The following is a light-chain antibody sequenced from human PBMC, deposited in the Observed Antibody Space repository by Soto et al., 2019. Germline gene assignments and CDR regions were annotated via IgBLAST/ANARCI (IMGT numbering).Light chain of an antibody. Sequence: QSVLAPPRSVSGSPGQSVTISCTGTSSDVGGYNYVSWYQQHPGNTPKLLIFDVTTRPSGVPDRFSASKSGNTASLTISGLQAEDEADYYCCSYAGSYTYVFGTGTKVTVL. V-gene: IGLV2-11*01. CDR2: DVT. CDR1: SSDVGGYNY. CDR3: CSYAGSYTYV. J-gene: IGLJ1*01.